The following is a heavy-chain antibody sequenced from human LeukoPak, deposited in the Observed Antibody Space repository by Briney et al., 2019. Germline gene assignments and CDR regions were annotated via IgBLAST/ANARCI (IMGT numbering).Heavy chain of an antibody. CDR3: AGDPTVTNY. CDR1: GFTFSSYA. J-gene: IGHJ4*02. Sequence: GRSLRLSCAASGFTFSSYAMHRVRQAPGKGLEWVAVISYDGSNKYYADSVKGRFTISRDNSKNTLYLQMNSLRAEDTAVYYCAGDPTVTNYWGQGTLVTVYS. CDR2: ISYDGSNK. V-gene: IGHV3-30-3*01. D-gene: IGHD4-11*01.